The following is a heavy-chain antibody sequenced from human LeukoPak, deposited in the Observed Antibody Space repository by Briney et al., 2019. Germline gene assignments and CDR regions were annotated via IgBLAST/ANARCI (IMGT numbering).Heavy chain of an antibody. J-gene: IGHJ4*02. CDR1: GGTFSSYA. CDR3: ASRAPLGLTPFDY. Sequence: ASVKVSCKASGGTFSSYAISWVRQAPGRGLEWMGGIIPIFGTANYAQKFQGRVTITTDESTSTAYMELSSLRSEDTAVYYCASRAPLGLTPFDYWGQGTLVTVSS. D-gene: IGHD3-16*01. CDR2: IIPIFGTA. V-gene: IGHV1-69*05.